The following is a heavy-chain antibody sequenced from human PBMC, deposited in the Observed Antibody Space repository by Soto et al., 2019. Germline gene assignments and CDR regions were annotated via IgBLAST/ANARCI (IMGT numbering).Heavy chain of an antibody. CDR1: GFTFSSYA. V-gene: IGHV3-23*01. J-gene: IGHJ4*02. Sequence: EVQLLESGGGLVQPGGSLRLSSAASGFTFSSYAMSWVRQAPGKGLEWVSAISGSGGSTYYAASGKGRFTISRDNSTNALYLQMNSLRAEDTAVHYCAGDPGDCSGDSCYSGGYWGQGTLVSVCS. D-gene: IGHD2-15*01. CDR3: AGDPGDCSGDSCYSGGY. CDR2: ISGSGGST.